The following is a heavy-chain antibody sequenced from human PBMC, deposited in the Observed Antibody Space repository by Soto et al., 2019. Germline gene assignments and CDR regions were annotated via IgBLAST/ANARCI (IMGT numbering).Heavy chain of an antibody. D-gene: IGHD3-22*01. CDR2: ISISGTTI. CDR3: AKARADYYDSSGYPVDY. V-gene: IGHV3-11*01. J-gene: IGHJ4*02. CDR1: GFTLSDYY. Sequence: PGGSLRLSCAAAGFTLSDYYMTWIRQAPGKGLEWVSDISISGTTIHYADSVRGRFTISRDNAKNSLWLQMNTLRAEDTAVHYCAKARADYYDSSGYPVDYWGQGTLVTVSS.